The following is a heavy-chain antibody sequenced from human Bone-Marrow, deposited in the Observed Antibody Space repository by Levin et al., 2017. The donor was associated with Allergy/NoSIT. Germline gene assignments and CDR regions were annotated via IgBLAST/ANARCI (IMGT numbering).Heavy chain of an antibody. D-gene: IGHD2-15*01. CDR1: GFTFTSYA. CDR2: ISSSSTYV. Sequence: GGSLRLSCAASGFTFTSYAINWVRQAPGRGLEWVATISSSSTYVSYRDSVKGRFTISRDDAKNSVFLLMSSLRADDTAVYYCARSDFLEDSTGKIRYYYGLDIWGRGTAVTVSS. V-gene: IGHV3-21*04. J-gene: IGHJ6*02. CDR3: ARSDFLEDSTGKIRYYYGLDI.